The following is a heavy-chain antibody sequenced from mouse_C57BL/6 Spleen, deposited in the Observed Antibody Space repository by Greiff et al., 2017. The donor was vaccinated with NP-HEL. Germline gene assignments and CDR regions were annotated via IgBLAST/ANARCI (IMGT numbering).Heavy chain of an antibody. CDR2: IYPGDGDT. D-gene: IGHD2-5*01. CDR1: GYAFSSYW. V-gene: IGHV1-80*01. CDR3: ARSSNYEGYFDV. J-gene: IGHJ1*03. Sequence: VQLQQSGAELVKPGASVKISCKASGYAFSSYWMNWVKQRPGKGLEWIGQIYPGDGDTNYNGKFKGKATLTADKSSSTAYMQLSSLTSEDSAVYFCARSSNYEGYFDVWGTGTTVTVSS.